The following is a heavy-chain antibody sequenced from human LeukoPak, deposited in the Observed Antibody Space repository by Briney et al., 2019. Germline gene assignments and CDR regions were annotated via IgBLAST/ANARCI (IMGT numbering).Heavy chain of an antibody. D-gene: IGHD3-16*01. CDR1: GFTFNAYS. CDR3: VRDYVYAFDI. V-gene: IGHV3-48*01. J-gene: IGHJ3*02. Sequence: GGSLRLSRVASGFTFNAYSMNWARQAPGKGLEWISYIRSRDGIVSYADSVKGRFTISTDTAKSSLFLQMNGLSADDTAVYYCVRDYVYAFDIWGQGTMVTVSS. CDR2: IRSRDGIV.